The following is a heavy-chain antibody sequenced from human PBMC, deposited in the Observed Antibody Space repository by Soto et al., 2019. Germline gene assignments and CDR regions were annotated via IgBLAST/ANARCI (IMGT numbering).Heavy chain of an antibody. J-gene: IGHJ4*02. CDR3: ARENGVEYSSGFFY. CDR2: ISAYNGNT. CDR1: GYTFTSYG. D-gene: IGHD6-19*01. Sequence: GASVKVSCKASGYTFTSYGISWVRQAPGQGLEWMGWISAYNGNTNYAQKLQGRVTMTTDTSTSTAYMELRSLRSDDTAVYYCARENGVEYSSGFFYWGQGTLVTVSS. V-gene: IGHV1-18*04.